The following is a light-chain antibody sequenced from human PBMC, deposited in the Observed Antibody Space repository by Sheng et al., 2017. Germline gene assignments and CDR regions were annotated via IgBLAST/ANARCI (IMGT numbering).Light chain of an antibody. CDR1: QSIGSY. V-gene: IGKV1-5*03. Sequence: IQMTQSPSTLSASVGDRVTITCRASQSIGSYLAWYQQIPGKAPNLLIYHASSLESGVPSRFSGSGSGTEFTLTISSLQPDDFATYYCQQYHTFWTFGQGTKVEIK. CDR3: QQYHTFWT. CDR2: HAS. J-gene: IGKJ1*01.